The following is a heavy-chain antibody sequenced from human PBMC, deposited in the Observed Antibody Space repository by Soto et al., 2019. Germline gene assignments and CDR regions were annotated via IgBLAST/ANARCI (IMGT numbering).Heavy chain of an antibody. CDR3: ARAGSYCSGGSCPFVY. CDR2: ISPNTGNT. V-gene: IGHV1-2*02. D-gene: IGHD2-15*01. CDR1: GYTFNGHF. Sequence: VQLVQSGADLKKPGASVKVSCKTPGYTFNGHFLQWVRQAPGAGPEWMGWISPNTGNTKYGEKFEGRITMTRDLSSDTAYLELTRLTVDDTAVYFCARAGSYCSGGSCPFVYWGQGSLVSVSS. J-gene: IGHJ4*02.